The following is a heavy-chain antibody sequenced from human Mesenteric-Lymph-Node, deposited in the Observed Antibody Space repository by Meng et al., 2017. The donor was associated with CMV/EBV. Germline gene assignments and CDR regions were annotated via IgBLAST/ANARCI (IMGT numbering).Heavy chain of an antibody. V-gene: IGHV4-34*01. CDR2: INHSGST. J-gene: IGHJ4*02. CDR1: GGSFSGYY. D-gene: IGHD3-9*01. Sequence: VQFHRWGEGLLKPSGTLSVTCAVYGGSFSGYYWNWIRQSPEKGLEWIGEINHSGSTTYNPSFTSRVIISVDTSTNQISLNMSSVTAADTAVYYCARGSSYDILTGYFDYWGQGALVTVSS. CDR3: ARGSSYDILTGYFDY.